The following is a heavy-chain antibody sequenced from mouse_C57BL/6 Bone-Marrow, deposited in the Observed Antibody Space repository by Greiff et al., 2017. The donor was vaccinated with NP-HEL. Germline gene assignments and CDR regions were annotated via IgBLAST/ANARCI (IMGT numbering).Heavy chain of an antibody. CDR3: ARWASYYYGY. Sequence: VQLQQPGAELVKPGASVKLSCKASGYTFTSYWMHWVKQRPGQGLEWIGMIHPNSGSTNYNEKFKSKATLTVDKSSSTAYLQLSSLTSEDSAIYYCARWASYYYGYWGQGPTLTVSS. J-gene: IGHJ2*01. CDR2: IHPNSGST. D-gene: IGHD1-1*01. V-gene: IGHV1-64*01. CDR1: GYTFTSYW.